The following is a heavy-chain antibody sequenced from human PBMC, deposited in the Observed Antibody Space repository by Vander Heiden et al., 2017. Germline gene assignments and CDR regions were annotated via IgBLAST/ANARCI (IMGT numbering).Heavy chain of an antibody. D-gene: IGHD3-16*02. CDR3: ARGRVNFDL. CDR2: IHSSSSTI. CDR1: GITFSSYS. V-gene: IGHV3-48*02. Sequence: EVQLVESGGGLIQPGGSLRLSCAVPGITFSSYSMNWVRQAPGKGLEWVSYIHSSSSTIYYADSVKGRFTISRDNAKNSLYLQMNSLRDEDTAVYYCARGRVNFDLWGRGTLVTVSS. J-gene: IGHJ2*01.